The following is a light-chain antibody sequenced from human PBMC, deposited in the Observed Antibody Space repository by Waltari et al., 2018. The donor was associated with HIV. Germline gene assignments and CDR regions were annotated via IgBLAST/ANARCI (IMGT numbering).Light chain of an antibody. Sequence: DIQMTQSPSSLSAYVGDSVTITCRASQSISTYLNWYHQKPGKAPKLLIYAASSLQSGVPSRFGGSGSGTDFTLTISSLQPEDFATYYCQQSYNTPFTFGPGTKVDIK. CDR1: QSISTY. J-gene: IGKJ3*01. CDR2: AAS. V-gene: IGKV1-39*01. CDR3: QQSYNTPFT.